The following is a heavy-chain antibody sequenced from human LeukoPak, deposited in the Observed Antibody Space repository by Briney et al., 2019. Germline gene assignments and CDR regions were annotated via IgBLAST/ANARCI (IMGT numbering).Heavy chain of an antibody. CDR2: IYTSGST. CDR3: ARARITIWYFDL. Sequence: TSETLSLTCTVSGGSISSYYWSCIRQPPGKGLEWIGYIYTSGSTNYNPSLKSRVTISVDTSKNQFSLKLSSVTAADTAVYYCARARITIWYFDLWGRGTLVTVSS. V-gene: IGHV4-4*09. CDR1: GGSISSYY. J-gene: IGHJ2*01. D-gene: IGHD3-3*01.